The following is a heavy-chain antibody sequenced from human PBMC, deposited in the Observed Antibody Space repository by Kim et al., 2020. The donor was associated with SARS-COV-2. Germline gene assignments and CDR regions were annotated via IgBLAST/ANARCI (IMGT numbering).Heavy chain of an antibody. Sequence: GGSLRLSCAASGFTFSDYWMSWVRQAPGKGLEWVAIIKQDGSGEYYVDSVKGRFTISRDNAKNSLYLQMNSLRAEDTAVYYCARWKPNLDYWGQGTLVTVSS. CDR2: IKQDGSGE. J-gene: IGHJ4*02. CDR1: GFTFSDYW. V-gene: IGHV3-7*03. CDR3: ARWKPNLDY. D-gene: IGHD1-1*01.